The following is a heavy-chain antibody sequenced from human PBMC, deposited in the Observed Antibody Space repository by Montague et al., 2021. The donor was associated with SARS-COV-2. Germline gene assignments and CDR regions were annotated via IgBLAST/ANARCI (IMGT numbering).Heavy chain of an antibody. CDR2: IYYNRST. CDR3: ARVFPRWLQFDPYFDY. Sequence: SETLSLTCTVSGGSISGYYWSWILHPPGEGLEWIGYIYYNRSTNYNPSLKSRGTISVDTSKNQFSLKLSSVAAADTAVYYCARVFPRWLQFDPYFDYWGQGTLVTVSS. CDR1: GGSISGYY. D-gene: IGHD5-24*01. J-gene: IGHJ4*02. V-gene: IGHV4-59*01.